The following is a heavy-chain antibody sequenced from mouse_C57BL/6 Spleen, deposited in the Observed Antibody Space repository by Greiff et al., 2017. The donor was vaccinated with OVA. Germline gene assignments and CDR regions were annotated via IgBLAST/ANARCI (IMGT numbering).Heavy chain of an antibody. D-gene: IGHD4-1*01. J-gene: IGHJ2*01. CDR2: IDPSDSET. Sequence: VQLQQPGAELVRPGSSVKLSCKASGYTFTSYWMHWVKQRPIQGLEWIGNIDPSDSETHYNQKFKDKATLTVDKSSSPDYMQLSSTTYEDSAVYCCARGEEETGTFDYWGQGTTLTVSS. V-gene: IGHV1-52*01. CDR3: ARGEEETGTFDY. CDR1: GYTFTSYW.